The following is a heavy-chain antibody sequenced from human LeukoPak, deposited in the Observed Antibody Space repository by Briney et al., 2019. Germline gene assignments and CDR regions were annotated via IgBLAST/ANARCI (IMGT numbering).Heavy chain of an antibody. CDR1: GYTFTDYY. J-gene: IGHJ4*02. CDR3: ATAITMVRGVIQDY. V-gene: IGHV1-69-2*01. Sequence: ASVKLSCKVSGYTFTDYYMHWVQQAPGKGLEWMGLVDPEDGETIYAEKFQGRVTITADTSTDTAYMELSSLRSEDTAVYYCATAITMVRGVIQDYWGQGTLVTVSS. CDR2: VDPEDGET. D-gene: IGHD3-10*01.